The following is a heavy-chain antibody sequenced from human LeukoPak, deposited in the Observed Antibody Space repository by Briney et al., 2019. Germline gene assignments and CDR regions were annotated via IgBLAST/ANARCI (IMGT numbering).Heavy chain of an antibody. CDR1: GFTFSSYG. Sequence: GRSLRLSCAASGFTFSSYGMHWVRQAPGKGLEWVAVIWYDGSNKYYADSVKGRFTISRDNSKNTLYLQMNSLRAEDTAVYYCARVNPLLAPGALDIWGQGTMVAVSS. CDR2: IWYDGSNK. CDR3: ARVNPLLAPGALDI. V-gene: IGHV3-33*01. J-gene: IGHJ3*02.